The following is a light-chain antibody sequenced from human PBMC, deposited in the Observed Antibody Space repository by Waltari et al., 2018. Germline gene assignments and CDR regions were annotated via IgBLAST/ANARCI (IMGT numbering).Light chain of an antibody. Sequence: SALTQPASVSGSLGQSITFSCTGTSSDVGGYNYVAWYQQHPGKAPKLMIHDVSNRPSGVSIRVSGSKSGNTASLTSSGLQADDEADYYCISYSSATPGNVVIGGGTKLTVL. CDR3: ISYSSATPGNVV. CDR2: DVS. V-gene: IGLV2-14*01. J-gene: IGLJ2*01. CDR1: SSDVGGYNY.